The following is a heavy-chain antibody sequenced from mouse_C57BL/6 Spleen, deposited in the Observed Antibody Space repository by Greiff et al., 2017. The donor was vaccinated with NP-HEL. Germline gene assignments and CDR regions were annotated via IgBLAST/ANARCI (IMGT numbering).Heavy chain of an antibody. D-gene: IGHD4-1*02. V-gene: IGHV1-15*01. Sequence: QVQLQQSGAELVRPGASVTLSCKASGYTFTDYEMHWVKQTPVHGLEWIGAIDPETGGTAYNQKFKGKAILTADKSSSTAYMELRSLTSEDSAVYYCARFATGTGDDWGQGTTLTVSS. CDR3: ARFATGTGDD. J-gene: IGHJ2*01. CDR2: IDPETGGT. CDR1: GYTFTDYE.